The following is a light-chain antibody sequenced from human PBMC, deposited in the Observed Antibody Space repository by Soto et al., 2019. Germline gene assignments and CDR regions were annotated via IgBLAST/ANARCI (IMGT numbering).Light chain of an antibody. CDR2: TNN. CDR3: ASWDGSLSGHV. CDR1: TSNIGSHS. V-gene: IGLV1-47*02. Sequence: QSVLTQPPSASGTPGQRLIISCSGSTSNIGSHSVNWFQHLPGTAPRLLITTNNQRPSGVPDRFSGYKSGTSASLAISGLRSEDEADYYCASWDGSLSGHVFGTGTQLTVL. J-gene: IGLJ1*01.